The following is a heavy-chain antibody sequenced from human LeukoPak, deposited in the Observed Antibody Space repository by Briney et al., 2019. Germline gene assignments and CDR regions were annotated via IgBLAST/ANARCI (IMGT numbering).Heavy chain of an antibody. V-gene: IGHV1-18*01. J-gene: IGHJ1*01. CDR1: GYTFNSYG. Sequence: ASVKVSCKASGYTFNSYGISRVRQAPGQGLEWMGWISGYSGNTHYAERVQGRVTMTTDTSTSTAYMELRSLRSDDTAVYYCARDGGINPEYFQHWGQGTLVTVSS. CDR2: ISGYSGNT. D-gene: IGHD4-23*01. CDR3: ARDGGINPEYFQH.